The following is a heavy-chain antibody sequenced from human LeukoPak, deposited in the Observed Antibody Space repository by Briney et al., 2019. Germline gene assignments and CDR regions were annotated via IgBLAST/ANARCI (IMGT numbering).Heavy chain of an antibody. J-gene: IGHJ3*02. CDR2: IRYDGSNK. Sequence: PGGSLRLSCAASGFTFSSYGVHWVRQAPGKGLEWVAFIRYDGSNKYYADSVKGRFTISRDNSKNTLYLQMNSLRAEDTAVYYCASTGYSSGHDAFDIWGQGTMVTVSS. CDR3: ASTGYSSGHDAFDI. CDR1: GFTFSSYG. V-gene: IGHV3-30*02. D-gene: IGHD6-19*01.